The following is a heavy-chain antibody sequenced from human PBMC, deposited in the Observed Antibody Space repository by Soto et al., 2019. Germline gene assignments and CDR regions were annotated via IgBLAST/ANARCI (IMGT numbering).Heavy chain of an antibody. CDR1: GDSVSSSSVT. J-gene: IGHJ5*01. V-gene: IGHV6-1*01. CDR3: VRLIGNSWLDF. D-gene: IGHD1-26*01. CDR2: TYYRSKWYN. Sequence: QVQLQQSEPGLVKPSQTLSLTCAISGDSVSSSSVTWNWIRQSPSRGLEWLGRTYYRSKWYNDYAESVKSRIIINPDTSKNHFSLHLNSVTPEDTAVYYCVRLIGNSWLDFWGQGTLVTVSS.